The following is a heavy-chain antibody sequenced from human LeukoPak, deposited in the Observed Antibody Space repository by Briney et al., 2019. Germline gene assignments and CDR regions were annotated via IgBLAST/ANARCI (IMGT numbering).Heavy chain of an antibody. CDR1: GFTFSSYW. Sequence: GGSLRLSCAASGFTFSSYWMHWVRQAPGKRLVWVSRINSDGSSTSYADSVKGRFTISRDNAKNTLYLQMNSLRAEDTAVYYCARERVVVTAIEDCYYGMDVWGQGTTVTVSS. CDR3: ARERVVVTAIEDCYYGMDV. D-gene: IGHD2-21*02. CDR2: INSDGSST. J-gene: IGHJ6*02. V-gene: IGHV3-74*01.